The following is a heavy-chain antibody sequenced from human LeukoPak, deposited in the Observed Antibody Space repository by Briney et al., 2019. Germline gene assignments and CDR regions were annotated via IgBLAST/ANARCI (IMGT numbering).Heavy chain of an antibody. Sequence: HAGGSLRLSCAASGINFRSSGMHWVRQAPGKGLEWVSVINSGGSTFYADSVKGRFTISRDNSKNTVYLQMNTLRADDTAVHYCVREYYGDLWGQGTLVTVSS. V-gene: IGHV3-53*01. CDR2: INSGGST. CDR3: VREYYGDL. CDR1: GINFRSSG. J-gene: IGHJ4*02.